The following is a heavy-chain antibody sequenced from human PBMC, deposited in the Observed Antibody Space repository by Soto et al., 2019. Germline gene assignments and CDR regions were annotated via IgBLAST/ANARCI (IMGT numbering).Heavy chain of an antibody. CDR2: INHSGST. V-gene: IGHV4-34*01. D-gene: IGHD2-15*01. J-gene: IGHJ4*02. Sequence: QVQLQQWGAGLLKPSETLSLTCAVYGGSFSGYYWSWIRQPPGKGLEWIGEINHSGSTNYNPSLKSRRTISVATSSNQFSLKLSSATAAATAVYYCARAAPRYCSGGSCYSGRAYWGQGTLVTASS. CDR3: ARAAPRYCSGGSCYSGRAY. CDR1: GGSFSGYY.